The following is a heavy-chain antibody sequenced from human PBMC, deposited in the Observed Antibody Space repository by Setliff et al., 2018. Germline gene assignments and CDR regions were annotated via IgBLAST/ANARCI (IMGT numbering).Heavy chain of an antibody. CDR1: GYTFTSYT. CDR3: ARMSTSGPHYDY. Sequence: ASVKVSCKASGYTFTSYTMHWVRQAPGQSLEWMGWINAGNGITKYSQKFQDRITISRDTSATTVHMELSSLRSDDTAVYYCARMSTSGPHYDYWGQGTLVT. CDR2: INAGNGIT. V-gene: IGHV1-3*01. J-gene: IGHJ4*02. D-gene: IGHD2-8*02.